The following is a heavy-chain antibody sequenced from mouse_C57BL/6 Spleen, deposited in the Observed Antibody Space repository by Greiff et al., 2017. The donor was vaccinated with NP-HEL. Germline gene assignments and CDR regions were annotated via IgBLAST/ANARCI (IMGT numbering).Heavy chain of an antibody. CDR3: ARRGSFDV. Sequence: VQLHQSGPELVKPGASVKISCKASGYTFTDYYMNWVKQSHGKSLEWIGDINPNNGGTSYNQKFKGKATLTVDKSSSTAYMELRSLTSEDSAVYYCARRGSFDVWGTGTTVTVSS. CDR2: INPNNGGT. J-gene: IGHJ1*03. CDR1: GYTFTDYY. V-gene: IGHV1-26*01.